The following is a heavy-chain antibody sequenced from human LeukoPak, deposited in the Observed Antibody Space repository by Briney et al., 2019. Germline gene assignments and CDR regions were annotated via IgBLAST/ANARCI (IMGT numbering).Heavy chain of an antibody. D-gene: IGHD6-13*01. CDR3: ARRGSSSHLY. CDR1: GGSFSGYY. V-gene: IGHV4-34*01. CDR2: INHSGST. J-gene: IGHJ4*02. Sequence: PSETPSLTCAVYGGSFSGYYWSWIRQPPGKGLEWIGEINHSGSTNYNPSLKSRVTISVDTSKNQFSLKLSSVTAADTAVYYCARRGSSSHLYWGQGTLVTVSS.